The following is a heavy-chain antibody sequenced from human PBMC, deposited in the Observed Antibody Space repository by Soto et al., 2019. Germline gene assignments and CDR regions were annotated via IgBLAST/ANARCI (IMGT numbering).Heavy chain of an antibody. V-gene: IGHV1-69*13. J-gene: IGHJ4*02. Sequence: ASVKVSCKASGGTFSSYAISWVRQAPGQGLEWMGGIIPIFGTANYAQKFQGRVTITADESTSTAYMELSSLRSEDTAVYYCALYGTVTTHFNDYWGQGTLVTVSS. CDR2: IIPIFGTA. CDR3: ALYGTVTTHFNDY. D-gene: IGHD4-17*01. CDR1: GGTFSSYA.